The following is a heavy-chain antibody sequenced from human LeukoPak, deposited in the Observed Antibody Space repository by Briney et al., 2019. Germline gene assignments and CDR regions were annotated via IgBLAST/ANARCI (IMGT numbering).Heavy chain of an antibody. CDR2: FDPEDGET. D-gene: IGHD4-17*01. CDR1: GYTLTELS. Sequence: ASVKVSCRVSGYTLTELSMHWVRQAPGKGLEWMGGFDPEDGETIYAQKFQGRVTMTEDTSTDTAYMELSSLRSEDTAVYYCATFGTYVNYGAVAFDIWGQGPMVTASS. CDR3: ATFGTYVNYGAVAFDI. J-gene: IGHJ3*02. V-gene: IGHV1-24*01.